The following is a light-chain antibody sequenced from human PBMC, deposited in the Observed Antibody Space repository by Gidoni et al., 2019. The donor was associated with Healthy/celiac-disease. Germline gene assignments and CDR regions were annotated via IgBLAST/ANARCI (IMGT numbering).Light chain of an antibody. Sequence: EIVLTQSPATLSLSPGERATLSCRASQSVSSYLAWYQQNPGQAPRLLIYDASNRATGIPARFSGSGSGTDFTLTISSLEPEDFAVYYWQQRSNWPITFGQGTRLEIK. J-gene: IGKJ5*01. CDR1: QSVSSY. CDR2: DAS. V-gene: IGKV3-11*01. CDR3: QQRSNWPIT.